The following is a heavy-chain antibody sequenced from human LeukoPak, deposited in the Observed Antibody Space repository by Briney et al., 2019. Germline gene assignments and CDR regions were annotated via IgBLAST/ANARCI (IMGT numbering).Heavy chain of an antibody. J-gene: IGHJ4*02. CDR3: AARAYCGGDCPRHFDY. D-gene: IGHD2-21*02. V-gene: IGHV1-58*01. CDR2: IVVGSGNT. CDR1: GFTFTSSA. Sequence: ASVKVSCKASGFTFTSSAVQWVRQARGQRLEWIGWIVVGSGNTNYAQKFQERVTITRDMSTSTAYMELSSLRSEDTAVYYCAARAYCGGDCPRHFDYWGQGTLVTVSS.